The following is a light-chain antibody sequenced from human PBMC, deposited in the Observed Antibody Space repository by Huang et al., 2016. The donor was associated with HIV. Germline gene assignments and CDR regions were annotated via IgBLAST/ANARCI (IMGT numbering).Light chain of an antibody. J-gene: IGKJ2*01. CDR2: GAS. CDR1: QSVSSN. Sequence: EIVMTQSPATLSVSPGERATLSCRASQSVSSNLAWSQHKPGQAPRRLIYGASTRATGIPARFSGSGSGTEFTLTISSLQSEDFAVYYCQQYYNWPYTFGQGTKLEIK. CDR3: QQYYNWPYT. V-gene: IGKV3-15*01.